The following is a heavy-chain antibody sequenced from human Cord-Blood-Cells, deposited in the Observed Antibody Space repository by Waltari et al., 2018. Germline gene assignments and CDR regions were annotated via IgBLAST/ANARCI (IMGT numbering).Heavy chain of an antibody. CDR2: FDPEDGET. CDR3: ATEFKGYGSGSYYFDY. V-gene: IGHV1-24*01. J-gene: IGHJ4*02. Sequence: QVQLVQSGDEVTKPGASVKVSCKVSGYTLTELPMHWVGQAPGKGLEWMGGFDPEDGETIYAQRFQGRVTMTEDTSTDTAYMELSSLRSEDTAVYYCATEFKGYGSGSYYFDYWGQGTLVTVSS. CDR1: GYTLTELP. D-gene: IGHD3-10*01.